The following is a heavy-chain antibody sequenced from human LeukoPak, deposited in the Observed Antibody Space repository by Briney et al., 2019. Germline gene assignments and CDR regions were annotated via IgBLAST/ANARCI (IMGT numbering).Heavy chain of an antibody. D-gene: IGHD6-19*01. J-gene: IGHJ4*02. Sequence: SETLSPTCTVSGGSISTNVYYWGWIRQPAGKGLEWIGRIYTSGSTNYNPSLKSRVTIPVDTSKNQFSLKLSSVTAADTAVYYCARDHWAGSYFDYWGQGTLVTVSS. CDR1: GGSISTNVYY. V-gene: IGHV4-61*02. CDR2: IYTSGST. CDR3: ARDHWAGSYFDY.